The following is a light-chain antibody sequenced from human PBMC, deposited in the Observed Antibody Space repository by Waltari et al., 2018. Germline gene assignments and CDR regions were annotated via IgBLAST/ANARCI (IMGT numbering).Light chain of an antibody. J-gene: IGKJ2*01. CDR2: WAS. Sequence: DIVMTQSPDSLAVSLGERATINCKSSQSVLSSYNNKNYLGWYQQKPGKPPKLLISWASTRESGVPERFSGSGSGTDFTLTISSLQAEDVAVYYCQQCYSSPYTFGQGTKLEIK. CDR1: QSVLSSYNNKNY. CDR3: QQCYSSPYT. V-gene: IGKV4-1*01.